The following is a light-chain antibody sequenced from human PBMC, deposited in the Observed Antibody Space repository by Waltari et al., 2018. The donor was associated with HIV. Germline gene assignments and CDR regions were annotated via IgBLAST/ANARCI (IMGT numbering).Light chain of an antibody. J-gene: IGLJ3*02. Sequence: SYVLTQPPSVSVAPGQTARITCGGNNIGSKSVHWDQQKPGQAPVLVVYDDTDLPSGTPERFSGSNSGNTATLTISRVEAGDEADYYCQVWDTSGDPWVFGGGTKLTVL. CDR1: NIGSKS. V-gene: IGLV3-21*02. CDR3: QVWDTSGDPWV. CDR2: DDT.